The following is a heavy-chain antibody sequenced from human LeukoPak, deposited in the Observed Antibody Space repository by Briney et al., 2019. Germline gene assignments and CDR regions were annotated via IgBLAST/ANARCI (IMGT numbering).Heavy chain of an antibody. CDR2: ILSDGSKE. CDR1: GFTFSSYG. Sequence: GGSLRLSCAASGFTFSSYGMHWVRQAPGKGLEWVAVILSDGSKEFYTDSVKGRFTISRDNSKNTLYLQMNSLRAEDTAVYYCAKVNTGIAALYYMDVWGKGTTVTVSS. J-gene: IGHJ6*03. CDR3: AKVNTGIAALYYMDV. V-gene: IGHV3-33*06. D-gene: IGHD6-6*01.